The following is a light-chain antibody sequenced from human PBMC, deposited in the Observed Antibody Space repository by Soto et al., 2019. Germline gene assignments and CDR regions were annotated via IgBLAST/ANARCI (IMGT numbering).Light chain of an antibody. V-gene: IGLV1-51*01. J-gene: IGLJ1*01. CDR1: NSNIGSNT. Sequence: QSVLTQPPSASGTPGQRVTISCSGSNSNIGSNTVNWYQQLPGTAPKLLIYDNNKRPSGIPDRFSGSKSGTSATLGITGLQTGDEADYYCGTWDSSLSAVVFGTGTKVTVL. CDR3: GTWDSSLSAVV. CDR2: DNN.